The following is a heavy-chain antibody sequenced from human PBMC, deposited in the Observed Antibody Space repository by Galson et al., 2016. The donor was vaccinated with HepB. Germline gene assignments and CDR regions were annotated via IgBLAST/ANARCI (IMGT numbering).Heavy chain of an antibody. D-gene: IGHD3-3*01. V-gene: IGHV3-74*01. J-gene: IGHJ4*02. Sequence: SLRLSCAASGFTFIKYWMHWVRQVPGKGLVWVSRINEDGSTTTYADSLKGRFTILRDNTRNTVYLQMNSLRAEDTAVYYCGRVSFWNGDYKEASYWGQGTLVTVS. CDR2: INEDGSTT. CDR1: GFTFIKYW. CDR3: GRVSFWNGDYKEASY.